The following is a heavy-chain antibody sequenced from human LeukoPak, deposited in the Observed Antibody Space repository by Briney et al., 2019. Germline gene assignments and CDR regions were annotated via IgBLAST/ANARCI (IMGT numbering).Heavy chain of an antibody. CDR2: ISYDGSNK. D-gene: IGHD3-10*01. CDR1: GFTFSSYG. CDR3: ATAPDRYDAFDI. J-gene: IGHJ3*02. V-gene: IGHV3-30*03. Sequence: GRSLRLSCAASGFTFSSYGMHWVRQAPGKGLEWVAVISYDGSNKYYADSVKGRFTISRDNAKNSLYLQMNSLRGEDTAIYYCATAPDRYDAFDIWGQGTMVTVSS.